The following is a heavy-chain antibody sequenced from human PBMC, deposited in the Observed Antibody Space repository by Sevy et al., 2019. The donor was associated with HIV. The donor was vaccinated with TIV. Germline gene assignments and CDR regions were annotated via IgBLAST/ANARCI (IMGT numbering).Heavy chain of an antibody. CDR1: GFIFSNYA. J-gene: IGHJ4*02. CDR3: ARYGGRDGHSIDY. CDR2: IWYDGTDK. Sequence: GGSLRLSCATSGFIFSNYAMHWIRQAPGKGLEWVAVIWYDGTDKYYANSVQGRFTISRDNSKNTLYLQMNSLRVEDTAVYYCARYGGRDGHSIDYWGQGTLVTVSS. V-gene: IGHV3-33*01. D-gene: IGHD3-16*01.